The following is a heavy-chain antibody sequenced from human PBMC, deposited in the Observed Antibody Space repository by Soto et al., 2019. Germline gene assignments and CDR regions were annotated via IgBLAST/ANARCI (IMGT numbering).Heavy chain of an antibody. CDR1: GGSISSGGYY. J-gene: IGHJ3*02. Sequence: PSETLSLTCTVSGGSISSGGYYWSWIRQHPWKGLEWIGYIYYSGSTYYNPSLKSRVTISVDTSKNQFSLKLSSVTAADTAVYYCARALRGDDYGDYGTAFDIWGQGXMVTV. D-gene: IGHD4-17*01. CDR2: IYYSGST. CDR3: ARALRGDDYGDYGTAFDI. V-gene: IGHV4-31*03.